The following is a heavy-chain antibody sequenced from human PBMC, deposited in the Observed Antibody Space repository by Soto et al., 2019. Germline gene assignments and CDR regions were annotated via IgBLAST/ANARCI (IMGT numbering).Heavy chain of an antibody. CDR2: IYASGAT. CDR1: GGAISTYY. V-gene: IGHV4-59*01. J-gene: IGHJ4*02. CDR3: ARPHSFDGSIYHYYFDF. D-gene: IGHD3-10*01. Sequence: SETLSLTCTVSGGAISTYYWSWIRQPPGGTLEWIGYIYASGATTYNPSLESRVTMSVDMPNNEFSLELTSLTAADTAVYYCARPHSFDGSIYHYYFDFWGQGTLVTVSS.